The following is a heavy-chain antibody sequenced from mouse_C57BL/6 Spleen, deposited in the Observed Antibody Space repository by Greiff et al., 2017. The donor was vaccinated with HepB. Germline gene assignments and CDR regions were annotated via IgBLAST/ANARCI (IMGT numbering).Heavy chain of an antibody. J-gene: IGHJ4*01. D-gene: IGHD2-2*01. V-gene: IGHV5-17*01. Sequence: EVQVVESGGGLVKPGGSLKLSCAASGFTFSDYGMHWVRQAPEKGLEWVAYISSGSSTIYYADTVKGRFTISRDNAKNTLFLQMTSLRSEDTAMYYCARSRGLRGGLYYAMDYWGQGTSVTVSS. CDR2: ISSGSSTI. CDR1: GFTFSDYG. CDR3: ARSRGLRGGLYYAMDY.